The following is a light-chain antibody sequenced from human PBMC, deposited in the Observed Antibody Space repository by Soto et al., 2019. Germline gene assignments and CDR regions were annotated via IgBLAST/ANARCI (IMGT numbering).Light chain of an antibody. V-gene: IGKV3-15*01. Sequence: EIVMTQSPATLSVSLGKRVTLSCRASQSVSSLLAWYQQKPGQAPRLLIYGASTRATGVPARFSGSGSGTEFTLTISSLQSEDFALYYCQQYSDWPPSYTFGQGTKLEIK. CDR1: QSVSSL. CDR3: QQYSDWPPSYT. J-gene: IGKJ2*01. CDR2: GAS.